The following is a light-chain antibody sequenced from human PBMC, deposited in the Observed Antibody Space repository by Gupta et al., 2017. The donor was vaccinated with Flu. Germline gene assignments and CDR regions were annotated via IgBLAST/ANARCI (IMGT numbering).Light chain of an antibody. Sequence: SSVLPQPPSVSVAPGPPARITCGGNHIGRKSVHWYQQKPVQAPVVVVNDDSDRPEGSTERGSGANSGNTATVTISRVEAGEEAAYYCQVWDSRSDNVWVFGGGTKLTVL. CDR2: DDS. J-gene: IGLJ3*02. CDR1: HIGRKS. CDR3: QVWDSRSDNVWV. V-gene: IGLV3-21*02.